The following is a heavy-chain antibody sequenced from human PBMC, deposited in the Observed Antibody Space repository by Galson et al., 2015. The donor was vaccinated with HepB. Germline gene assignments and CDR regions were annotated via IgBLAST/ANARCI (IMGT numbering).Heavy chain of an antibody. CDR1: GFNFRSYG. CDR2: IGFDGAEK. J-gene: IGHJ5*02. V-gene: IGHV3-33*01. CDR3: ARGGWGLGVRSTPWSWLDP. Sequence: SLRLSCAASGFNFRSYGMHWVRHAPGKGLEWVAVIGFDGAEKYYADAVRGRFTISRDNSENTVSLQLNNLTDDDTAVYYCARGGWGLGVRSTPWSWLDPWGQGTLVTVSS. D-gene: IGHD2/OR15-2a*01.